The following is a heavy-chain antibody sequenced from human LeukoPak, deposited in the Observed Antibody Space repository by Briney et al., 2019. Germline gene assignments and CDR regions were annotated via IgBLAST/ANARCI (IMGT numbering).Heavy chain of an antibody. CDR2: INPNSGGT. CDR1: GYTFTAYY. V-gene: IGHV1-2*02. D-gene: IGHD4-17*01. CDR3: ARVDYGDYGSRGPMDV. Sequence: ASVKVSCKASGYTFTAYYMHWVRQAPGQGLEWMGWINPNSGGTNYGQKFQGRVTMTRDTSISTAYMELSRLRSDDTAVYYCARVDYGDYGSRGPMDVWGKGTTVTISS. J-gene: IGHJ6*04.